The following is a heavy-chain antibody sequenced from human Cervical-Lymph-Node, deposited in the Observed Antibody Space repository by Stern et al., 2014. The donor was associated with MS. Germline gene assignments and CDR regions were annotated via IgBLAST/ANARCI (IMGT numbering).Heavy chain of an antibody. CDR3: ARLSTAVDF. CDR1: GGSISSRY. CDR2: ISHSGDT. V-gene: IGHV4-59*08. J-gene: IGHJ4*02. Sequence: VQLVESGPGLVKPSETLSLTCAVSGGSISSRYWGWIRQPPGKGLEWIGLISHSGDTKYNPSLQSRVTISLETSKNQFSLKATSVTAADTAVYYCARLSTAVDFWGQGTLVTVSS.